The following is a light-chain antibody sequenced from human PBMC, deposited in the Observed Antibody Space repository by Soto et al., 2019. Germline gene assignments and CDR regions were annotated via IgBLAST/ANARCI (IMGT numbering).Light chain of an antibody. V-gene: IGKV3-11*01. J-gene: IGKJ4*01. Sequence: EIVLTQSPATLSLSPGERATLSCRASQSVGSYLAWFQQTPGQAPRLLIYDTSNRATGIPARFSGSGSGTDFTLTISSLEPEDFAVYYCQHRSNWPLTFGGGTKVDIK. CDR2: DTS. CDR1: QSVGSY. CDR3: QHRSNWPLT.